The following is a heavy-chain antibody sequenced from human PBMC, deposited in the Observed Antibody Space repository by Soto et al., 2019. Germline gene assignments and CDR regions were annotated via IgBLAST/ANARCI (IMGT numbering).Heavy chain of an antibody. CDR1: GGSISSYY. CDR3: ARLDSDYSSSWTNWFDP. V-gene: IGHV4-59*08. J-gene: IGHJ5*02. CDR2: IYYSGST. Sequence: SETLSLTCTVSGGSISSYYWSWIRQPPGKGLEWIGYIYYSGSTNYNPSLKSRVTISVDTSKNQFSLKLSSVTAADTAVYYCARLDSDYSSSWTNWFDPWGQGTLVTVAS. D-gene: IGHD6-13*01.